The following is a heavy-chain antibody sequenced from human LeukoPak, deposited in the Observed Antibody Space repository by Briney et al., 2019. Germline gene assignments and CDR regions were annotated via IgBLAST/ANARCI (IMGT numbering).Heavy chain of an antibody. D-gene: IGHD3-10*01. CDR2: ISGSGGST. J-gene: IGHJ5*02. V-gene: IGHV3-23*01. Sequence: PGGSLRLSCAASGFTFSSYAMSWVRQAPGKGLEWVSAISGSGGSTYYADSVKGRFTISRDNAKNSLYLQMNSLRAEDTAVYYCARDSSNEEFGFDPWGQGTLVTVSS. CDR3: ARDSSNEEFGFDP. CDR1: GFTFSSYA.